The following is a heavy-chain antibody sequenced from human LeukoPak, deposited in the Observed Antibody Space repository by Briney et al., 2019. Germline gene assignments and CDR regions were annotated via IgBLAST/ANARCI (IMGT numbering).Heavy chain of an antibody. V-gene: IGHV3-7*01. Sequence: GGSLRLSCAASRFTLKNYWITSVRQAPGKGLEWVANIKQDGSEKYYVDSVKGRFTISRDNAKNSLFLQMNSLRVEDTAVYYCARVMSVVGTGEMDVWGQGTTVTVSS. J-gene: IGHJ6*02. CDR3: ARVMSVVGTGEMDV. D-gene: IGHD6-19*01. CDR1: RFTLKNYW. CDR2: IKQDGSEK.